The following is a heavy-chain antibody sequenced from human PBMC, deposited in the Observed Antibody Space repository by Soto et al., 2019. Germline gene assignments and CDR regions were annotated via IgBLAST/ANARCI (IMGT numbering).Heavy chain of an antibody. J-gene: IGHJ3*02. D-gene: IGHD3-22*01. CDR2: IYASGST. CDR3: ARETYYYDSSGYSDAFDI. V-gene: IGHV4-59*01. CDR1: GGSSSGFD. Sequence: TSEMPCLTFSVAGGSSSGFDGSWIRKTAGKGLEWIGYIYASGSTDYNPSLKSLVTISVDTSKNQFSLKLSSVTAADTAVYYCARETYYYDSSGYSDAFDIWAQGTMVTVSS.